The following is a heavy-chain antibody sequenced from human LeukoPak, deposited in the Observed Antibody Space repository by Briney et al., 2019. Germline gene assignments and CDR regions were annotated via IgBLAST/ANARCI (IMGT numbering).Heavy chain of an antibody. CDR2: ISNNGDNT. J-gene: IGHJ4*02. CDR3: VKEGITRSGSFDY. V-gene: IGHV3-64D*06. Sequence: GGSLRLSCSASGFTFSSYAMHWVRQAPGKGLEYVSAISNNGDNTYYADSVKGRFTISRDNSKNTLYLQLSSLRAEDTAVYFCVKEGITRSGSFDYWGQGTLVTVSS. CDR1: GFTFSSYA. D-gene: IGHD1-14*01.